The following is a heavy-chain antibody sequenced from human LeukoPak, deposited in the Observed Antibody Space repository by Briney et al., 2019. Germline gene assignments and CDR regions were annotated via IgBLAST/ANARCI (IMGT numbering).Heavy chain of an antibody. CDR1: GGTFSSYA. CDR3: ASSSIGLTIGYYYYYMDV. D-gene: IGHD3-3*01. J-gene: IGHJ6*03. V-gene: IGHV1-69*05. Sequence: SVKVSCKASGGTFSSYAISWVRQAPGQGLEWMGGIIPIFGTANYAQKFQGRVTITTDESTSTAYMELSSLRSEDTAVYYCASSSIGLTIGYYYYYMDVWGKGTTVTVSS. CDR2: IIPIFGTA.